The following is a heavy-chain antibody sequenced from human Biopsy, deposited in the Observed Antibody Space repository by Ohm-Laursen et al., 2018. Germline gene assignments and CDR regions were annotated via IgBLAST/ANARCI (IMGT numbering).Heavy chain of an antibody. Sequence: GTLSLTCNVSGDSISIYYWSWIRQPPGKGLEWIGNFYYSGNTNYNPSLKSRITMSLDRSKSQVSLRMNSVTAADTAVYYCARARIKTSGVLIPETYYFDSWGQGTLVTVSS. V-gene: IGHV4-59*01. CDR3: ARARIKTSGVLIPETYYFDS. CDR1: GDSISIYY. J-gene: IGHJ4*02. D-gene: IGHD3-3*01. CDR2: FYYSGNT.